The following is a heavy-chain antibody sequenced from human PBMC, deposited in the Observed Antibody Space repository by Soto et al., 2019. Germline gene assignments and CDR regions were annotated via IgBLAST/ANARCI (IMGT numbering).Heavy chain of an antibody. CDR3: AKDHDYGSGSYNDNWFDP. V-gene: IGHV3-23*01. CDR2: ISGSGGST. Sequence: GGSLRLSCAASGFTFSSYAMSWVRQAPGKGLEWVSAISGSGGSTYYADSVKGRFTISRDNSRNTLYLQMNSLRAEDTAVYYCAKDHDYGSGSYNDNWFDPWGQGTLVTVSS. CDR1: GFTFSSYA. J-gene: IGHJ5*02. D-gene: IGHD3-10*01.